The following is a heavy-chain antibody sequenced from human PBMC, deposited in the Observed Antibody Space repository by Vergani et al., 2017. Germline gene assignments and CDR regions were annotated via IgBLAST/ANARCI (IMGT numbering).Heavy chain of an antibody. Sequence: QLQLQESGPGLVKPSATLSLTCSVSGASIRSSNHYWGWIRQPPGKGLEWIASIYYSGCTYYNPSLKSRVTISVDTSKNQFSLKLSSVTAADTAVYFCARHSTVEWLVKLGWIDPWGQGILVTVSS. V-gene: IGHV4-39*01. CDR1: GASIRSSNHY. CDR3: ARHSTVEWLVKLGWIDP. D-gene: IGHD6-19*01. CDR2: IYYSGCT. J-gene: IGHJ5*02.